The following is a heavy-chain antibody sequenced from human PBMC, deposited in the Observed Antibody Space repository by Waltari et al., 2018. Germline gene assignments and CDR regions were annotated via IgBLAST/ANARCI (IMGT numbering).Heavy chain of an antibody. CDR3: ARSLYCSGGSCYYWYFDL. CDR2: IIPIFGTA. Sequence: QVQLVQSGAEVKKPGSSVKVSCKASGGTFSSYAISWVRQAPGQGLEWMGGIIPIFGTANYAQKFQGRVTITADKSTSTAYMELSSLRSEDTAVYYCARSLYCSGGSCYYWYFDLWGRGTLVTVSS. J-gene: IGHJ2*01. CDR1: GGTFSSYA. D-gene: IGHD2-15*01. V-gene: IGHV1-69*14.